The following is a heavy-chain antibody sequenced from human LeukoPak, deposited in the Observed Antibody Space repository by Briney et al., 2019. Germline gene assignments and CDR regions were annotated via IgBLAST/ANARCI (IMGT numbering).Heavy chain of an antibody. Sequence: ASVKVSCKASGYTFTGYYMYWVRQAPGQGLEWMGWINPNNGGTNYAQKFQGRVTMTRDTSISTAYMELSRLTSDDTAVYFCARNFGDFWSGNDYNWFDPWGQGTLVTVSS. V-gene: IGHV1-2*02. CDR3: ARNFGDFWSGNDYNWFDP. CDR2: INPNNGGT. J-gene: IGHJ5*02. CDR1: GYTFTGYY. D-gene: IGHD3-3*01.